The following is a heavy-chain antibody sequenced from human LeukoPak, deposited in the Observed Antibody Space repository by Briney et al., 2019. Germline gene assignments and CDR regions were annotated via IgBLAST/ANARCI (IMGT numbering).Heavy chain of an antibody. Sequence: GRSLRLSCAASGFTFSSYAMHWVRQAPGKGLEWVAVVSFAGSNKYYADSVKGRFTISRDNSKNTLYLRMNNLRAEDTAVYYCARDLEVDCSSTSCYDYYFYYGMGVWGQGTTVTVSS. CDR2: VSFAGSNK. V-gene: IGHV3-30*04. D-gene: IGHD2-2*01. CDR1: GFTFSSYA. CDR3: ARDLEVDCSSTSCYDYYFYYGMGV. J-gene: IGHJ6*02.